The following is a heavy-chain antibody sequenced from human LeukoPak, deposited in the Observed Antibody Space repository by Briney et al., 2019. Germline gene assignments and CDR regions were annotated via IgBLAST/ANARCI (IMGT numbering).Heavy chain of an antibody. J-gene: IGHJ4*02. D-gene: IGHD3-10*01. CDR3: ARVSPGSGSYYRPEPYYFDY. Sequence: ASVKVSCKASGGTFSSYAISWVRRAPGQGLEWMGGIIPIFGTANYAQKFQGRVTITTDESTSTAYMELSSLRSEDTAVYYCARVSPGSGSYYRPEPYYFDYWGQGTLVTVSS. V-gene: IGHV1-69*05. CDR1: GGTFSSYA. CDR2: IIPIFGTA.